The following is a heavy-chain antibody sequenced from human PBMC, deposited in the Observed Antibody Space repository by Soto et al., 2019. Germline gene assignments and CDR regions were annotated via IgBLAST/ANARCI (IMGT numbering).Heavy chain of an antibody. Sequence: EVQMVGSGGGLVKPGESLRLSCAASGFTLGDYSMNWVRLAPGKGLEWVSSISRSSRNIHYADSVKGRFTISRDNAKNSLYLQMSSLRAEDTAVYYCARRSCTNGVCPFDYWGQGILVTVSS. J-gene: IGHJ4*02. V-gene: IGHV3-21*01. CDR3: ARRSCTNGVCPFDY. D-gene: IGHD2-8*01. CDR1: GFTLGDYS. CDR2: ISRSSRNI.